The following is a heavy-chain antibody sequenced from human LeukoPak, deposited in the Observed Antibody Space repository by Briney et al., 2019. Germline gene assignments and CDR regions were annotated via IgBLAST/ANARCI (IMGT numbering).Heavy chain of an antibody. J-gene: IGHJ4*02. CDR3: ARLGSSGYLDY. CDR1: GFTFSSYA. Sequence: GGSLRLSCAASGFTFSSYAMLWVRQAPGKGLEWVAVISYDGSNKYYADSVKGRFTISRDNSKNTLYLQMNSLRAEDTAVYYCARLGSSGYLDYWGQGTLVTVSS. CDR2: ISYDGSNK. V-gene: IGHV3-30-3*01. D-gene: IGHD3-22*01.